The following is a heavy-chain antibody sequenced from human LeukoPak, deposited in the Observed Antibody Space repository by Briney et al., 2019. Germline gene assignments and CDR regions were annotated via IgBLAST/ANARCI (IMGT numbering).Heavy chain of an antibody. Sequence: KPSETLSLTCTVSGGSLSKYYWSWSRQPPGKGLEWIGYIYYSGSINYNPSLKSRVTISVDMSKNQFSLQLSSVTAADTAVYYCARQSRDGDYIAKLFDYWGQGTLVTVSS. D-gene: IGHD4-17*01. CDR2: IYYSGSI. V-gene: IGHV4-59*08. CDR3: ARQSRDGDYIAKLFDY. J-gene: IGHJ4*02. CDR1: GGSLSKYY.